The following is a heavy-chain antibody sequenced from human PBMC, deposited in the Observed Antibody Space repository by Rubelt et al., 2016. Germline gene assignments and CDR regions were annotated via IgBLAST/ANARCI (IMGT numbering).Heavy chain of an antibody. CDR2: IYPGDSDT. D-gene: IGHD3-22*01. CDR1: GYSFTSYW. V-gene: IGHV5-51*01. Sequence: KVPGESLKISCKGSGYSFTSYWIGWVRQMPGKGLEWMGIIYPGDSDTRYSPSFQGQVTISADKSISTAYLQWSSLKASDTAMYYGARLPERLYYYDSSGTLDYWGQGTLVTVSS. J-gene: IGHJ4*02. CDR3: ARLPERLYYYDSSGTLDY.